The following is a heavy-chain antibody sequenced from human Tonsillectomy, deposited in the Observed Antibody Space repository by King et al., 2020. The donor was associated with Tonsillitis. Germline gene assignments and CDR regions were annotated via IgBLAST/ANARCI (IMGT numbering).Heavy chain of an antibody. CDR2: IYFSGYT. V-gene: IGHV4-39*01. CDR3: ARAVGYGPLYSFDY. D-gene: IGHD5-18*01. CDR1: GDSISSNSYY. J-gene: IGHJ4*02. Sequence: QLQESGPGLVKPSETLSLTCTVSGDSISSNSYYWGWIRQPPGKGLEWIASIYFSGYTYYNPSLKSRVTISVDTSKSQFSLKLSSVTAADTAVYYGARAVGYGPLYSFDYWGQGALVTVSS.